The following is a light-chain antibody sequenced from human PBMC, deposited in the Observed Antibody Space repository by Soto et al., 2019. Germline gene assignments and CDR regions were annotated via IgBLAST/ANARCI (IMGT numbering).Light chain of an antibody. J-gene: IGLJ2*01. V-gene: IGLV1-40*01. CDR3: QSYDSSLSGWKEV. CDR1: SSNIGAGYD. CDR2: GNS. Sequence: QSLLTQPPSVSGAPGQRVTISCTGSSSNIGAGYDVHWYQQLPGTAPKLLIYGNSNRPSGVPDRFSGSKSGTSASLAITGLQAEDEADYYCQSYDSSLSGWKEVFGGGTKLTVL.